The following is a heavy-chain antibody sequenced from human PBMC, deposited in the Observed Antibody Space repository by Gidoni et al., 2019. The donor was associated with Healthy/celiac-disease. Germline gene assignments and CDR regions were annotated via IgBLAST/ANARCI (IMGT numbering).Heavy chain of an antibody. CDR1: GYSISSGYY. CDR2: IYHRGCT. CDR3: ARDFVVDGYFDY. V-gene: IGHV4-38-2*02. J-gene: IGHJ4*02. D-gene: IGHD2-15*01. Sequence: QVQLQESGPGLVKPSETLSLTCAVSGYSISSGYYWGWSRQPPGKGLEWLGSIYHRGCTYYNPSLKSRVTISVDTSKNQFSLKLSSVTAADTAVYYCARDFVVDGYFDYWGQGTLVTVSS.